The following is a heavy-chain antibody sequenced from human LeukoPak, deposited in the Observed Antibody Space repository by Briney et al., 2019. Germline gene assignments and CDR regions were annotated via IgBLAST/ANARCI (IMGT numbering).Heavy chain of an antibody. CDR3: ARGKTTDY. CDR1: GGSFSGYY. D-gene: IGHD1-1*01. Sequence: PSETLSLTCAVYGGSFSGYYWSWIRQPPGKGLEWVSSISSSSSYIYYADSVKGRFTISRDNAKNSLYLQMNSLRAEDTAVYYCARGKTTDYWGQGTLVTVSS. J-gene: IGHJ4*02. V-gene: IGHV3-21*01. CDR2: ISSSSSYI.